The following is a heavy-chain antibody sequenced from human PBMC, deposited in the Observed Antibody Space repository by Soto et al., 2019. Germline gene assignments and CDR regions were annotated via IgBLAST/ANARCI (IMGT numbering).Heavy chain of an antibody. CDR2: IYYSGNT. Sequence: PSETLSLTCTVSGGSISSYYWSWIRQPPGKGLEWIGYIYYSGNTNYNPSLKSRVTISVDTSKNQFSLNLSSVTAADTAVYYCAGDLWNRGYGDYFDSWGQGTLVTVSS. V-gene: IGHV4-59*01. CDR3: AGDLWNRGYGDYFDS. J-gene: IGHJ4*02. CDR1: GGSISSYY. D-gene: IGHD4-17*01.